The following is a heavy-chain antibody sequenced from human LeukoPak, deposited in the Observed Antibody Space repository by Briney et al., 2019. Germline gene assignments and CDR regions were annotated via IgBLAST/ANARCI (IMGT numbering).Heavy chain of an antibody. D-gene: IGHD3-10*01. CDR1: GGTFSSYA. CDR3: ARGRGPSEFDY. J-gene: IGHJ4*02. Sequence: GASVKVSCKASGGTFSSYAISWVRQAPGQGLEWMGWMNPNSGNTGYAQKFQGRVTITRNTSISTAYMELSSLRSEDTAVYYCARGRGPSEFDYWGQGTLVTVSS. V-gene: IGHV1-8*03. CDR2: MNPNSGNT.